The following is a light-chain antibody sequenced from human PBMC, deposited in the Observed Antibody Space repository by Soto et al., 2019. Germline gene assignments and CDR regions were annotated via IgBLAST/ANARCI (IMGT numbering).Light chain of an antibody. Sequence: EIVLTQSPDTLSLPPGERATLFCRASQTLSINSLAWYQQKPGQAPRLLIYAASTRHTGIPDRFNGSGSGTDFALTINRLEPEDFAVYFCQQYDGAPLTFGPGTKVDVK. J-gene: IGKJ3*01. CDR2: AAS. V-gene: IGKV3-20*01. CDR1: QTLSINS. CDR3: QQYDGAPLT.